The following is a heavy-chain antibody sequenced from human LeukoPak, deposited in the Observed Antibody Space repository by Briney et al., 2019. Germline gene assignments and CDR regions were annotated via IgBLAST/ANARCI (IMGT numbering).Heavy chain of an antibody. CDR2: IYYTGST. V-gene: IGHV4-59*01. CDR1: GGSLSGYY. D-gene: IGHD3-22*01. Sequence: PETLSLTCTVSGGSLSGYYWTWIRQPPGKGLEWIGDIYYTGSTNYNPSLKSRVTISVDTSKNQFSLRLSSVTAADTAIYYCATKLNYYDSSGYYSPFDYWGQGTLVTVSS. J-gene: IGHJ4*02. CDR3: ATKLNYYDSSGYYSPFDY.